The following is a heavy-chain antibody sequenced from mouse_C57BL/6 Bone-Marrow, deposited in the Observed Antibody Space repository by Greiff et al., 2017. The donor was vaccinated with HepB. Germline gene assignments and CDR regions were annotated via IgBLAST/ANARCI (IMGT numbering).Heavy chain of an antibody. D-gene: IGHD2-1*01. CDR2: INYDGSST. J-gene: IGHJ1*03. CDR1: GFTFSDYY. CDR3: AKGNYGNFWYFDV. V-gene: IGHV5-16*01. Sequence: EVHLVESEGGLVQPGSSMKLSCTASGFTFSDYYMAWVRQVPEKGLEWVANINYDGSSTYYLDSLKSRFIISRDNAKNILYLQMSSLKSEDTATYYCAKGNYGNFWYFDVWGTGTTVTVSS.